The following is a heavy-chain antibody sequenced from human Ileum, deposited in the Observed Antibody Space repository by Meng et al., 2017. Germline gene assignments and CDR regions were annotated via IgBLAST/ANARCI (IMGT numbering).Heavy chain of an antibody. V-gene: IGHV4-4*02. CDR3: ARVVGGPASMSGWFDP. Sequence: QRQWSGPGMGKPSGALSLTCAVSGGSNSSSNWWTWVRQAPGKGLEWIGEIYHSGSPNYNPSLKSRVTISVDKSQNQFSLKLNSVTAADTAVYYCARVVGGPASMSGWFDPWGQGTLVTVSS. CDR2: IYHSGSP. D-gene: IGHD2-2*01. CDR1: GGSNSSSNW. J-gene: IGHJ5*01.